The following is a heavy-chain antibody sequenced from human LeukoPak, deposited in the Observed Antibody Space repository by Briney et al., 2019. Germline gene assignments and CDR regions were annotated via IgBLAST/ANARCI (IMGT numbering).Heavy chain of an antibody. CDR3: ARLYFYADAMRDY. CDR1: GDSVSRSDSY. D-gene: IGHD4-17*01. CDR2: IYYSGRT. Sequence: KPSETLSLTCSVSGDSVSRSDSYWDWIRQPPGKGLEWIGTIYYSGRTYYSPSLKSRVTMSVDPSNNQFSLKLSSVTAADTAVYYCARLYFYADAMRDYWGQGALVTVSS. V-gene: IGHV4-39*01. J-gene: IGHJ4*02.